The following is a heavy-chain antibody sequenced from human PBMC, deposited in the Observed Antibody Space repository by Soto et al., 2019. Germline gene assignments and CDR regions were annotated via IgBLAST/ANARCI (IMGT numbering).Heavy chain of an antibody. V-gene: IGHV1-3*01. CDR3: ARDVDTAMGFRGAFDP. J-gene: IGHJ5*02. CDR1: GYTFTSYA. CDR2: INAGNGNT. Sequence: ASVKVSCKASGYTFTSYAMHWVRQAPGQRLEWMGWINAGNGNTKYSQKFQGRVTITRDTSASTAYMELSSLRSEDTAVYYCARDVDTAMGFRGAFDPWGQGTLVTVSS. D-gene: IGHD5-18*01.